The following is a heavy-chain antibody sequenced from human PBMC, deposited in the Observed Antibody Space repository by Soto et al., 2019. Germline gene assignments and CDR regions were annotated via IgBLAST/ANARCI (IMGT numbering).Heavy chain of an antibody. J-gene: IGHJ3*02. D-gene: IGHD1-26*01. CDR3: ARTVWELHAFDI. CDR1: GASIDNYS. Sequence: SETLSLTCTVSGASIDNYSWTWVRQSPGKGLEWIGYVYYTGKTNYNPSLMSRVTISIDMSKTQYSLRLSSVTAADTAVYYCARTVWELHAFDIWGQGTLVTVS. CDR2: VYYTGKT. V-gene: IGHV4-59*01.